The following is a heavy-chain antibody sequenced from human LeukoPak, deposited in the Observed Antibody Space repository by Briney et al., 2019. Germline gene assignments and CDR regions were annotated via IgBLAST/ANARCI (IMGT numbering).Heavy chain of an antibody. D-gene: IGHD6-19*01. J-gene: IGHJ4*02. CDR2: IIPIFGTA. CDR1: GGTFSSYA. V-gene: IGHV1-69*06. CDR3: AIRWAVAAPVDY. Sequence: ASVKVSCNASGGTFSSYAISRVRQAPGQGLEWMGGIIPIFGTANYAQKFQGRVTITADKSTSTAYMELSSLRSEDTAVYYCAIRWAVAAPVDYWGQGTLVTVSS.